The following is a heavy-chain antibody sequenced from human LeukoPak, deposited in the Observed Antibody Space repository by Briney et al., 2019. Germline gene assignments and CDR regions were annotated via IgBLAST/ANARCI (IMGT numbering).Heavy chain of an antibody. V-gene: IGHV3-43D*03. D-gene: IGHD6-13*01. CDR3: AKTSGRQLVLGWFDP. Sequence: GGSLRLSCAASGFTFDDYAMHWVRQAPGKGLEWVSLISWDGGSTYYADSVKGRFTISRDNSKNSLFLQMNSLRAEDTALYYCAKTSGRQLVLGWFDPWGQGTLVTVSS. J-gene: IGHJ5*02. CDR1: GFTFDDYA. CDR2: ISWDGGST.